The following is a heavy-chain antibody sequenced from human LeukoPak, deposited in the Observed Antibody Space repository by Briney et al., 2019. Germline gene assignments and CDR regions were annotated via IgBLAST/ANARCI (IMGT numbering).Heavy chain of an antibody. CDR1: GFTFSSYG. J-gene: IGHJ3*02. CDR3: ASYLLGDAYDI. V-gene: IGHV3-33*01. CDR2: IWYDGSNK. D-gene: IGHD3-10*01. Sequence: GRSLRLSFAASGFTFSSYGMHWVRQAPGKGLEWVAVIWYDGSNKYYADSVKGRFTISRDNSKNTLYLQMNSLRAEDTAVYYCASYLLGDAYDIWGQGTMVTVSS.